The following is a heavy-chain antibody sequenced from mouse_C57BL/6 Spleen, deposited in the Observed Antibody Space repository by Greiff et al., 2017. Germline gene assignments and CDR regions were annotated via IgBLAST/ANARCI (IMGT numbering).Heavy chain of an antibody. D-gene: IGHD2-3*01. CDR2: IDPETGGT. CDR1: GYTFTDYE. Sequence: QVQLQQSGAELVRPGASVTLSCKASGYTFTDYEMHWVKQTPVHGLEWIGAIDPETGGTAYNQKFKGKAILTADKSSSTAYMELRSLTSEDSAVYYCTRFLPYDGYLHYYAMDYWGQGTSVTVSS. V-gene: IGHV1-15*01. J-gene: IGHJ4*01. CDR3: TRFLPYDGYLHYYAMDY.